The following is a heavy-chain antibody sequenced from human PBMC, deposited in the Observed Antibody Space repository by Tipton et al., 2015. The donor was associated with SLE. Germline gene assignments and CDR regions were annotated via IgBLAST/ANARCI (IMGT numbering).Heavy chain of an antibody. Sequence: QLVQSGAEVKPSETLSLTCNVSGDSVTSHYWTWIRQPPGKGLEWIGYMYYSGSSNYNASLKSRVTISIDTSRNQFSLNLNSVTAADTAVYYCSRFRGGRNYFDYWGQGIPVTVSS. V-gene: IGHV4-59*02. CDR2: MYYSGSS. J-gene: IGHJ4*02. CDR3: SRFRGGRNYFDY. CDR1: GDSVTSHY. D-gene: IGHD1-1*01.